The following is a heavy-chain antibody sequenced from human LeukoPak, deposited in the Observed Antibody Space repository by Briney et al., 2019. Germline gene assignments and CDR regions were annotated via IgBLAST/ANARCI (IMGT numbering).Heavy chain of an antibody. J-gene: IGHJ5*02. D-gene: IGHD3-3*01. V-gene: IGHV1-18*01. CDR2: ISIYNGNT. Sequence: GASVKVSCKASGYTFANYGISWVRQAPGQGLEWMGWISIYNGNTDYAQKLRGRVIMTTDTSTSTAYMELRSLRSDDTAVYYCARITYDFWSGYYMPDDPWGQGTLVTVSS. CDR1: GYTFANYG. CDR3: ARITYDFWSGYYMPDDP.